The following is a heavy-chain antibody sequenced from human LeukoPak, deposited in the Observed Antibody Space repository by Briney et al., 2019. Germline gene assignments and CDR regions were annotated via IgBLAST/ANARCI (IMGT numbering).Heavy chain of an antibody. CDR2: MQYDGSDK. Sequence: GGSLRLSCAASGFSFSNYGIHWVRQAPGKGLEWVTFMQYDGSDKFYADSVKGRFTISRDNSKNTLYLQMNSLRAEDTAVYYCARGNYDILTGYYDPATLDYWGQGTLVTVSS. CDR3: ARGNYDILTGYYDPATLDY. V-gene: IGHV3-30*02. J-gene: IGHJ4*02. CDR1: GFSFSNYG. D-gene: IGHD3-9*01.